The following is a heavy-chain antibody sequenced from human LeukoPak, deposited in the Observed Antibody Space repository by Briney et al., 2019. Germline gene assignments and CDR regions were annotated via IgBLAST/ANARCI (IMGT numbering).Heavy chain of an antibody. CDR2: MNPNSGNT. V-gene: IGHV1-8*03. Sequence: ASVKVSCKASGYTFTSYDINWVRQATGQGLEWMGWMNPNSGNTGYAQKFQGRVTITRNTSISTAYMELSSLRSDDTAVYYCARLTSGYGSGSYYGHYYYYMDVWGKGTTVTVSS. J-gene: IGHJ6*03. CDR3: ARLTSGYGSGSYYGHYYYYMDV. D-gene: IGHD3-10*01. CDR1: GYTFTSYD.